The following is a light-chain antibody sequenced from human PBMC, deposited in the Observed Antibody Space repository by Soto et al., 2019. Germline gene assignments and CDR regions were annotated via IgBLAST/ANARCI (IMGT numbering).Light chain of an antibody. CDR3: TSYAGSNNLV. CDR1: SSDVGGYNY. V-gene: IGLV2-8*01. Sequence: QSALTQPPSASGSLGQSVTISCTGTSSDVGGYNYVSWYQQHPGKAPKLTIYEVSKRPSGVPDRFSGSKSGNTASLTVSGLQAEDEADYYCTSYAGSNNLVFGGGTKLTVL. J-gene: IGLJ3*02. CDR2: EVS.